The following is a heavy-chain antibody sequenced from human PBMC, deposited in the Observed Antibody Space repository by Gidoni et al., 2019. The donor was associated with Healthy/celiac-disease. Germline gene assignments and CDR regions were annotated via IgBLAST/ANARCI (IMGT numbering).Heavy chain of an antibody. D-gene: IGHD3-10*01. CDR2: ISGSGGST. CDR1: GFTFSSYA. J-gene: IGHJ4*02. CDR3: AKGTGMVRFDY. V-gene: IGHV3-23*01. Sequence: EVQLLESGGGLVQPGGSLRLSWAASGFTFSSYAMSGVRQAPGTGLGGVSAISGSGGSTYYADSVKGRFTISRDNSKNTLYLQMNSLRAEDTAVYYCAKGTGMVRFDYWGQGTLVTVSS.